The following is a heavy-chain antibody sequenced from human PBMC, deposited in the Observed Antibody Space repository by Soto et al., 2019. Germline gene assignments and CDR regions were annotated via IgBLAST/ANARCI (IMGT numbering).Heavy chain of an antibody. Sequence: EVQLLESGGDLVQPGGSLRLSCAASGFTFNSCAMSWVRQAPGKGLEWVSTISYRGGTTYYTDSVKGRFTISRDNSKNTLYLQMDSLRAEDTAIYYCAKQGIAVAFDYFYFWGQGTMVTVSP. CDR1: GFTFNSCA. J-gene: IGHJ3*01. V-gene: IGHV3-23*01. CDR2: ISYRGGTT. CDR3: AKQGIAVAFDYFYF. D-gene: IGHD6-19*01.